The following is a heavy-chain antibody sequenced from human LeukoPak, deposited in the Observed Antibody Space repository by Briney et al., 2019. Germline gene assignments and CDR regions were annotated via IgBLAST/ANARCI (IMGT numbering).Heavy chain of an antibody. CDR2: IYHSGST. Sequence: PSETLSLTCAVSGGSISSGGYSWSWIRQPPGKGLEWIGYIYHSGSTYYNPSLKSRVTISVDRSKNQFSLKLSSVTAADTAVYYCARGGRYYDSSGRDAFDIWGQGTMVTVSS. V-gene: IGHV4-30-2*01. CDR3: ARGGRYYDSSGRDAFDI. CDR1: GGSISSGGYS. J-gene: IGHJ3*02. D-gene: IGHD3-22*01.